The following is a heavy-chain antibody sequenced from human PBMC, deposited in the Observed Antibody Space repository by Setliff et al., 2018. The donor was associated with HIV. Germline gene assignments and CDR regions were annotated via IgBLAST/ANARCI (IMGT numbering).Heavy chain of an antibody. CDR2: ISGHNGNT. D-gene: IGHD1-26*01. V-gene: IGHV1-18*01. CDR3: AGGPGTTSIDY. Sequence: ASVKVSCKASGYTFTSYGIGWVRQAPGQGLEWVGWISGHNGNTNLAQKFQGRVTMTTDTSANTAHMEVRSLRSDDTAVYYCAGGPGTTSIDYWAQGTLVTVSS. CDR1: GYTFTSYG. J-gene: IGHJ4*02.